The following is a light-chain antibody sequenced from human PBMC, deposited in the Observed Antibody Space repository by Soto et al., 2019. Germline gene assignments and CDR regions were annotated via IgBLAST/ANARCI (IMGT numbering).Light chain of an antibody. V-gene: IGLV1-44*01. J-gene: IGLJ2*01. CDR3: AAWDDSLNGPT. Sequence: QSVLTQPPSTSGTPGQRVTISCSGGSSNLGTYTVSWYQQFPETAHKLLIYGSNQRPSGVPDRFSGSKSGTSASLSIGGLLSEDEADYYCAAWDDSLNGPTFGGGTKLPVL. CDR1: SSNLGTYT. CDR2: GSN.